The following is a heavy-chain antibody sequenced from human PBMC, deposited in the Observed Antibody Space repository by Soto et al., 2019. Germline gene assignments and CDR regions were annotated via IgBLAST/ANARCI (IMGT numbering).Heavy chain of an antibody. Sequence: QVQLQESGPGLVKPSETLSLTCTVSGGSISSYYWSWIRQPPGKGLEWIGYIYYSGSTNYNPSLKSRVTISVDTSKNQFSLKLSSVTAADTAVYYCARVSYYDILSTYYYYGMDVWGQGTTATVSS. V-gene: IGHV4-59*01. J-gene: IGHJ6*02. CDR2: IYYSGST. D-gene: IGHD3-9*01. CDR3: ARVSYYDILSTYYYYGMDV. CDR1: GGSISSYY.